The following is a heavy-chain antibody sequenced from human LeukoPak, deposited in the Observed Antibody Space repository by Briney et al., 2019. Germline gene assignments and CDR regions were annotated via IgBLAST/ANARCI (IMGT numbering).Heavy chain of an antibody. V-gene: IGHV3-23*01. J-gene: IGHJ3*02. CDR2: ISGNGDSI. D-gene: IGHD4-17*01. CDR1: QFNFNKFG. Sequence: GGSLRLSCATSQFNFNKFGMTWVRQAPGKGLEWVSSISGNGDSIQYADSVRGRFAISRDNSKNTLYLHMNSLRAEDTAVYFCAKDPNGDFIGTFDILGQGTMVTVSS. CDR3: AKDPNGDFIGTFDI.